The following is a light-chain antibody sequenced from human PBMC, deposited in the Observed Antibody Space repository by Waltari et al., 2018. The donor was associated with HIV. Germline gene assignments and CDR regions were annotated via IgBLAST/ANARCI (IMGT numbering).Light chain of an antibody. J-gene: IGLJ1*01. CDR1: RSTVVPYNY. CDR3: CSYAGSSTYV. CDR2: DVT. Sequence: HSALPQPASVSGSPGQSIPISCPGTRSTVVPYNYVSWYQQHPGKAPNLMIYDVTKRPSGVSNRFSGSKSANTASLTISGLQAEDEADYYCCSYAGSSTYVFGSGTKVTVL. V-gene: IGLV2-23*02.